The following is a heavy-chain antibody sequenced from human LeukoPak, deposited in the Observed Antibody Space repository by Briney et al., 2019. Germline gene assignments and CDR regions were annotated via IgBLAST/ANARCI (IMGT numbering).Heavy chain of an antibody. Sequence: GGSLRLSCAASGFTFSSYGMHWVRQAPGKGLEWVAVISYDGSNKYYADSVKGRFTISRDNSKNTLYLQMNSLRAEDTAVYYCAKVLWFGEYPFDYWGQGTLVTVSS. J-gene: IGHJ4*02. D-gene: IGHD3-10*01. V-gene: IGHV3-30*18. CDR3: AKVLWFGEYPFDY. CDR1: GFTFSSYG. CDR2: ISYDGSNK.